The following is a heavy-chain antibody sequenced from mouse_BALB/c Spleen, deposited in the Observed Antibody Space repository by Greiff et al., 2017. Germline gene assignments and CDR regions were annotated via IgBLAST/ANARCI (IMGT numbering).Heavy chain of an antibody. CDR2: ISYDGSN. Sequence: EVQLQQSGPGLVKPSQSLSLTCSVTGYSITSGYYWNWIRQFPGNKLEWMGYISYDGSNNYNPSLKNRISITRDTSKNQFFLKLNSVTTEDTATYYCARVHYGNYPYYYAMDYWGQGTSVTVSS. V-gene: IGHV3-6*02. D-gene: IGHD2-1*01. CDR1: GYSITSGYY. J-gene: IGHJ4*01. CDR3: ARVHYGNYPYYYAMDY.